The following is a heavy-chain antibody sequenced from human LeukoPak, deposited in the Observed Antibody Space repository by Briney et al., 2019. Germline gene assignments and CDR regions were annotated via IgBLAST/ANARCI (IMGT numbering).Heavy chain of an antibody. CDR2: INPNSGGT. Sequence: ASVKVSCKASGYTFTGYYMHWVRQAPGQGLEWMGWINPNSGGTNYAQKFQGRVTMTRDTSISTAYMELSSLRSEDTAVYYCARVWYYDILTGSAGDAFDIWGQGTMVTVSS. D-gene: IGHD3-9*01. CDR3: ARVWYYDILTGSAGDAFDI. V-gene: IGHV1-2*02. J-gene: IGHJ3*02. CDR1: GYTFTGYY.